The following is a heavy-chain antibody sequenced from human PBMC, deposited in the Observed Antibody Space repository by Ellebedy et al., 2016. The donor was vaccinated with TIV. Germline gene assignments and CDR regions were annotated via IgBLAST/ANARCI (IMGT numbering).Heavy chain of an antibody. CDR3: AKGMGGCSDTSAPRYYFDY. CDR1: GFTFSPYA. CDR2: IVGSGA. V-gene: IGHV3-23*01. J-gene: IGHJ4*02. Sequence: GESLKISCAASGFTFSPYAMAWVRQAPGKGLEWVSGIVGSGAQKYANSVKGRFTIPRDNSTKTLYLQMNSRRAEDTAVYYSAKGMGGCSDTSAPRYYFDYWGLGTLVTVSS. D-gene: IGHD3-22*01.